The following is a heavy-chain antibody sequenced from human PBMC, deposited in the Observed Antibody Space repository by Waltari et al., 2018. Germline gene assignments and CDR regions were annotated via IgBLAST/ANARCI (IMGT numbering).Heavy chain of an antibody. D-gene: IGHD3-10*01. J-gene: IGHJ6*04. CDR1: GESFSGYR. CDR2: INHGGGT. CDR3: ARVNTKIRGISPPLDV. Sequence: QVQLQQWGAGLLKPSETLSLTGAVYGESFSGYRWSWIRQPPGKGLEWIGEINHGGGTNYKPSLKSRVTISVDTSKNQFSLKLNSVTAADTGVYYCARVNTKIRGISPPLDVWGRGATVTVSS. V-gene: IGHV4-34*01.